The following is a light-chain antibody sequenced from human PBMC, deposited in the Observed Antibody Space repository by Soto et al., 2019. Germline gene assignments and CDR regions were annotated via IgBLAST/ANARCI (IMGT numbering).Light chain of an antibody. CDR3: QSYDSSLSGYV. J-gene: IGLJ1*01. V-gene: IGLV1-40*01. CDR2: GSG. CDR1: SSNIGASYD. Sequence: QSVLTQPPSVSGAPGQRVTISCAGSSSNIGASYDVHWYQHLPGTAPKVVIYGSGNRPSGVPDRFSGSKSGTSASLAIAGLQAEDEADYYCQSYDSSLSGYVFGTGTKVTVL.